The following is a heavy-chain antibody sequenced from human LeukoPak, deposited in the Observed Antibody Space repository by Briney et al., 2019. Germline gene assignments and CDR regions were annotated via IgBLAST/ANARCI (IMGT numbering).Heavy chain of an antibody. CDR2: IYTSGST. CDR1: GGSISSGSYY. Sequence: SQTLSLTCAVPGGSISSGSYYWSWIRQPAGKGLEWIGRIYTSGSTNYNPSLKSRVTISVDTSKNQFSLKLSSVTAADTAVYYCARLGAVAGFNWFDPWSQGTLVTVSS. CDR3: ARLGAVAGFNWFDP. J-gene: IGHJ5*02. D-gene: IGHD6-19*01. V-gene: IGHV4-61*02.